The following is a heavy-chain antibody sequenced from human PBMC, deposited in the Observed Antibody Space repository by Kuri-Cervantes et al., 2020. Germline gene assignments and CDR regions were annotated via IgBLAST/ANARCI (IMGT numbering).Heavy chain of an antibody. V-gene: IGHV3-30*03. CDR2: ISYDGSNK. CDR1: GFTFSSYG. J-gene: IGHJ3*02. Sequence: GESLKISCAASGFTFSSYGMHWVRQAPGKGLEWVAVISYDGSNKYYADSVKGRFTIPRDNSKNTLYLQMNSLRAEDTAVYYCAVIGEVFAFDIWGQGTMVTVSS. CDR3: AVIGEVFAFDI. D-gene: IGHD3-16*01.